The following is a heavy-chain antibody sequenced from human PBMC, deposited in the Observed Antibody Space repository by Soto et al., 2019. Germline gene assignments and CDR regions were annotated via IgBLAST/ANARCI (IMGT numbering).Heavy chain of an antibody. CDR3: VREGYCSSTSCHFDF. V-gene: IGHV3-21*02. J-gene: IGHJ4*02. D-gene: IGHD2-2*01. CDR1: GFIFSTYS. CDR2: FISGSDYI. Sequence: EVQLVESGGGLVKPGGSLRLSCAASGFIFSTYSMNWVRQAPGKGLEWVSSFISGSDYIYYADSVKGRFTISRDNAKNSLFLQMNSLRAEDTAVYYCVREGYCSSTSCHFDFWGQGTLVTVSS.